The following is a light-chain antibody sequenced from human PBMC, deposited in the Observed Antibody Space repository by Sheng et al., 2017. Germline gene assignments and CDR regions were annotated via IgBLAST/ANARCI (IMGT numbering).Light chain of an antibody. CDR3: QQYSDDWS. J-gene: IGKJ1*01. CDR1: QNIRIW. CDR2: KAS. Sequence: DIQMTQSPSSVSASIGDRVTITCRASQNIRIWLAWYQQKPGKAPKVLIYKASNLESGVPSRFSGGGSGTQFTLTISNLQPDDFATYYCQQYSDDWSFGQGTKVENK. V-gene: IGKV1-5*03.